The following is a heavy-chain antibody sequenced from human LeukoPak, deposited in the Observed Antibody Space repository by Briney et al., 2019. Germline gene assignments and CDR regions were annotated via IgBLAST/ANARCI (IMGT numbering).Heavy chain of an antibody. D-gene: IGHD3-3*01. CDR1: GGSFSGYY. V-gene: IGHV4-59*01. CDR2: IYYSGST. Sequence: PSETLSLTCAVYGGSFSGYYWSWIRQPPGKGLEWIGYIYYSGSTNYNPSLKSRVTISVDTSKNQFSLKLSSVTAADTAVYYCARGYDFWRGFDPWGQGTLVTVSS. J-gene: IGHJ5*02. CDR3: ARGYDFWRGFDP.